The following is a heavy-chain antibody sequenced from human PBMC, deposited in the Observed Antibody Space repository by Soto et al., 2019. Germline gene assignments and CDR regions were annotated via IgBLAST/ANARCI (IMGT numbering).Heavy chain of an antibody. J-gene: IGHJ6*03. CDR2: MNPNSGNT. CDR3: ARTPSGGSNWNYWLSYMDV. V-gene: IGHV1-8*01. D-gene: IGHD1-7*01. CDR1: GYTFTSYD. Sequence: ASVKVSCKASGYTFTSYDINWVRQATGQGLEWMGWMNPNSGNTGYAQKFQGRVTMTRNTSISTAYMELSSLRSEDTAVYYCARTPSGGSNWNYWLSYMDVWGKGTTVTVSS.